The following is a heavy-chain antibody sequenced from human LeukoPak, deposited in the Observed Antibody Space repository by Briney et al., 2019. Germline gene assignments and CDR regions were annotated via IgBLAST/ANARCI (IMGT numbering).Heavy chain of an antibody. Sequence: PGGSLRLSCAASGFTFSGSAMHWVRQASGKGLEWVGRIRSKANSYATAYAAWVKGRFTISRDDSKNTAYLQMNSLKTEDTAVYYCTRHLNSYLNWGQGTLVTVSS. D-gene: IGHD4-23*01. V-gene: IGHV3-73*01. J-gene: IGHJ4*02. CDR3: TRHLNSYLN. CDR2: IRSKANSYAT. CDR1: GFTFSGSA.